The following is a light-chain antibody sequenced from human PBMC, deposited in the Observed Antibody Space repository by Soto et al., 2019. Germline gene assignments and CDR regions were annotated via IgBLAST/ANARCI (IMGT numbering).Light chain of an antibody. Sequence: QSALTQPPSVSGSPGQSVTISCTGTSSDVGSYNSVSWYQQPPGTAPKLMIYEVSNRPSGVPDRFSGSKSGNTASLTISGLQAEDEADYYCSSYTSSSPVVFGGGTQLTVL. CDR3: SSYTSSSPVV. J-gene: IGLJ2*01. V-gene: IGLV2-18*02. CDR1: SSDVGSYNS. CDR2: EVS.